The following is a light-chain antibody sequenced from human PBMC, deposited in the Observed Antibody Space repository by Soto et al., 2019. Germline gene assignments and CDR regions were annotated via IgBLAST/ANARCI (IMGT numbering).Light chain of an antibody. CDR3: AAWDDSLSGYV. CDR2: NNN. Sequence: QLVLTQPPSASGTPGQRVSISCSGSGSNIGSNTVNWYQHLPGTAPKLLMYNNNQRPSGVPDRFSVSKSGTSASLAISGLQSEDEADYYCAAWDDSLSGYVFGTGTKLTVL. V-gene: IGLV1-44*01. CDR1: GSNIGSNT. J-gene: IGLJ1*01.